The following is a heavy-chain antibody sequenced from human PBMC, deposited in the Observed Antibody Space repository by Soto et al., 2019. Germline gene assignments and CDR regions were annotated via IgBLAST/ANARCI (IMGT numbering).Heavy chain of an antibody. J-gene: IGHJ4*02. D-gene: IGHD6-19*01. CDR3: AKGSSGWYLDPDLDY. Sequence: GGSLRLSCAASGFTFSSYAMSWVRQAPGKGLEWVSAISGSGGSTYYADSVKGRFTISRDNSKNTLYLQMNSLRAEDSAVYSCAKGSSGWYLDPDLDYWGQGTLVTVSS. V-gene: IGHV3-23*01. CDR1: GFTFSSYA. CDR2: ISGSGGST.